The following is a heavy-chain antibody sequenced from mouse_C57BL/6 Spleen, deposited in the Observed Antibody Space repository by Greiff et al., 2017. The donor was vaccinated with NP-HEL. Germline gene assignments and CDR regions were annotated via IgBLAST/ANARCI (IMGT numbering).Heavy chain of an antibody. J-gene: IGHJ4*01. CDR2: ISNLAYSI. V-gene: IGHV5-15*01. CDR3: ARGYYDYAAFYAMDY. Sequence: EVMLVESGGGLVQPGGSLKLSCAASGFTFSDYGMAWVRQAPRKGPEWVAFISNLAYSIYYADTVTGRFTISREYAKNTLYLEMSSLRSEDTAMYSCARGYYDYAAFYAMDYWGQGTSVTVSS. D-gene: IGHD2-4*01. CDR1: GFTFSDYG.